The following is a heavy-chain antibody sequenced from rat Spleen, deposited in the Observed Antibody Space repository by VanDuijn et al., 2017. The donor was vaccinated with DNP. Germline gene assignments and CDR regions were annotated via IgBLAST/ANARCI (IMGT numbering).Heavy chain of an antibody. Sequence: EVKLVESGGGLVQPGRSLKLSCAAPGFNFTDYWMGGVRQAAGKGREWIGHINNDSSKINYIPSLKEKITISRDNAQNTLYQQMSKLGSEDTAIYYCAKGPNYGGWSDYFDYWGQGVMVTVSS. CDR2: INNDSSKI. J-gene: IGHJ2*01. CDR1: GFNFTDYW. V-gene: IGHV4-2*01. CDR3: AKGPNYGGWSDYFDY. D-gene: IGHD1-11*01.